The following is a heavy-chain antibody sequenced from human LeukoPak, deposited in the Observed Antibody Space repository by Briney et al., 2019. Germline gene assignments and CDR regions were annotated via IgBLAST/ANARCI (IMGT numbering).Heavy chain of an antibody. CDR2: IDYSGNT. CDR1: GGSISTYY. Sequence: PSETLSLTCTVSGGSISTYYWSWIRQPPGKGLEWIGYIDYSGNTNYNPSLKSRITVSVDTSKNQFSLKLSSVTASDTAVYYCARHQGPSVGYNYGRAFDIWRQRTTVTVSS. J-gene: IGHJ3*02. D-gene: IGHD5-24*01. CDR3: ARHQGPSVGYNYGRAFDI. V-gene: IGHV4-59*08.